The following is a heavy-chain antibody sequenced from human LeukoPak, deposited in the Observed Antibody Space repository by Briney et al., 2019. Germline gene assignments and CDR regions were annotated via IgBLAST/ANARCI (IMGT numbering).Heavy chain of an antibody. V-gene: IGHV1-69*01. CDR3: ARETRKNAAGGTDFLDY. J-gene: IGHJ4*02. Sequence: SVKVSCKASGGTFSNYAISWVRQAPGQGLEWMGGTIPLFDTANYAQKFQGRVTITADEPTSTAYMELSSLRSEDTAVYYCARETRKNAAGGTDFLDYWGQGTLVTVSS. CDR2: TIPLFDTA. CDR1: GGTFSNYA. D-gene: IGHD6-13*01.